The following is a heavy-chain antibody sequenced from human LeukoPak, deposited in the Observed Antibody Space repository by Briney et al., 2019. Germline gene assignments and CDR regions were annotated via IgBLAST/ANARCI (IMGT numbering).Heavy chain of an antibody. V-gene: IGHV3-48*01. CDR3: ARHSTTYYYYYMDV. D-gene: IGHD2-2*01. J-gene: IGHJ6*03. CDR2: ISSSSTI. Sequence: GGSLRLSCAASGFTFSSYSMNWVRQAPGKGLEWVSYISSSSTIYYADSVKGRFTIPRDNAKNSLYLQMNSLRAEDTAVYYCARHSTTYYYYYMDVWGKGTTVTVSS. CDR1: GFTFSSYS.